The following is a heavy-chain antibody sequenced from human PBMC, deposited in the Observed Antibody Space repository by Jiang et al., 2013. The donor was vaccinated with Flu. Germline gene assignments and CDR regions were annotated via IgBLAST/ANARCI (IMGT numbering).Heavy chain of an antibody. J-gene: IGHJ4*02. V-gene: IGHV1-69*08. CDR1: GGTFTSYT. CDR2: IIPILGQT. Sequence: GAEVKKPGSSVKVSCKASGGTFTSYTFSWVRQAPGQGLEWMGWIIPILGQTNYADKFQGRLTITADKSTGTAYMELSSLKSEDTAVYYCARDFDGSEVSYSTWGQGTLVTVSS. D-gene: IGHD3-10*01. CDR3: ARDFDGSEVSYST.